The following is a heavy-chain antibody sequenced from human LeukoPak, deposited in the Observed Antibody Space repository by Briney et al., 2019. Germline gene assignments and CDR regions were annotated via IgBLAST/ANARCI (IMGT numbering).Heavy chain of an antibody. CDR2: IYYTGTT. D-gene: IGHD7-27*01. CDR3: AREGWGYYFDF. V-gene: IGHV4-59*01. CDR1: GGSISSYY. Sequence: SETLSLTCTVSGGSISSYYWSWIRQPPGKGLEWIGYIYYTGTTNYNPSLKSRLTISVGTSKNQFSLNLSSVTSADTAVYYCAREGWGYYFDFWGQGTLVTVSS. J-gene: IGHJ4*02.